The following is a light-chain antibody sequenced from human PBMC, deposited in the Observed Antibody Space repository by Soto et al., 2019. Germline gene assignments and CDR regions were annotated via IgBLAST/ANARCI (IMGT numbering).Light chain of an antibody. V-gene: IGKV3-20*01. CDR2: GTS. Sequence: DIVLTQSPGTLSLSPGARAPLSCRASQSVSSSYLAWYQQNPGQAPRLLIYGTSSRATGIPDRFSGSGSGTDFTLTISRLEPEDFAVYYCQQYGTSLFSFGPGTKVDIK. J-gene: IGKJ3*01. CDR1: QSVSSSY. CDR3: QQYGTSLFS.